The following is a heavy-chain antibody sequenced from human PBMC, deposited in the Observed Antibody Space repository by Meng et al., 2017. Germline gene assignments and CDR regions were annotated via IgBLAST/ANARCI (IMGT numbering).Heavy chain of an antibody. D-gene: IGHD2-8*01. CDR1: GYTLTNHH. V-gene: IGHV3-15*01. CDR3: TTGWSSKDY. CDR2: IKSKTDGGTT. Sequence: VQLVQSGAEVKKPGALVTVSCKTSGYTLTNHHIHWVRQAPGKGLEWVGRIKSKTDGGTTDYAAPVKGRFTISRDDSKNTLYLQINSLKTEDTAVYYCTTGWSSKDYWGQGTLVTVSS. J-gene: IGHJ4*02.